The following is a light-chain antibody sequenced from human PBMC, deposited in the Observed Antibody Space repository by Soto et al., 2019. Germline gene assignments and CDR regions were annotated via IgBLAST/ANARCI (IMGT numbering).Light chain of an antibody. CDR1: RGIGST. CDR3: QHYVTWPLA. Sequence: EVVMTQSPATLSVSPGERATLSCRASRGIGSTLAWYQQKPGQTPRLLIYDTSTRATGVPGRFIGSRSGTEFTLTITSLQSEDFAIYCCQHYVTWPLAFGGGTRVENK. J-gene: IGKJ4*01. CDR2: DTS. V-gene: IGKV3-15*01.